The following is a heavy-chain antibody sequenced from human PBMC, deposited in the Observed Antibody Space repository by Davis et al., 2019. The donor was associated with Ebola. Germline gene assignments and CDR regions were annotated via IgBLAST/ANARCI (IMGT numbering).Heavy chain of an antibody. Sequence: GGSLRLSCAASGFTFSSYAMSWVRQAPGKGLEWVSGISWNSGSIGYADSVKGRFTISRDNAKNSLYLQMNSLRAEDTALYYCARSITGTYNWFDPWGQGTLVTVSS. CDR3: ARSITGTYNWFDP. V-gene: IGHV3-9*01. CDR2: ISWNSGSI. D-gene: IGHD1-7*01. CDR1: GFTFSSYA. J-gene: IGHJ5*02.